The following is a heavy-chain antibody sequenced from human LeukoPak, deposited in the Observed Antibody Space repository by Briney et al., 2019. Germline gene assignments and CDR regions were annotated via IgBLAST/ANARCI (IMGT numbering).Heavy chain of an antibody. CDR2: ISGSDGST. CDR3: AKSVIALTGPFDP. J-gene: IGHJ5*02. V-gene: IGHV3-23*01. CDR1: GFTFSSYS. D-gene: IGHD3-9*01. Sequence: GGPLRLSCAASGFTFSSYSMNWVRQAPGKGLEWVSAISGSDGSTYYADSVKGRFTISRDNSKNTLYLQMNSLRAEDTAVYYCAKSVIALTGPFDPWGQGTLVTVSS.